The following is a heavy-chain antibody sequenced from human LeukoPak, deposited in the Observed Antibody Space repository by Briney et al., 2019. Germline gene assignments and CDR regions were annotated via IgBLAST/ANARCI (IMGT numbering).Heavy chain of an antibody. CDR3: ARVSESGNSDY. D-gene: IGHD4-23*01. CDR2: IWYDGTNK. CDR1: VCSFTSYG. Sequence: GGSLRLSCAASVCSFTSYGMHWVRQAPGKGREGVSVIWYDGTNKYYADSVKGRFTISRDTSNNMLYLQMNSLRAEDTAVYYCARVSESGNSDYWGQGTLVTVSS. V-gene: IGHV3-33*01. J-gene: IGHJ4*02.